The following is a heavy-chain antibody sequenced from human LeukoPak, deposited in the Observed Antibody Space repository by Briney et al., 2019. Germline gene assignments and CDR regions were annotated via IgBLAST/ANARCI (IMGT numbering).Heavy chain of an antibody. CDR2: INSDGINT. V-gene: IGHV3-74*01. CDR3: ARSDDSSGYYYFDY. Sequence: PGGSLRLSCAASGFTFSNYWMHWVRHAPGKGLVWVSRINSDGINTSYADSVKGRFTISRDNAKNTLNLQMNSLRAEDTAVYYCARSDDSSGYYYFDYWGQGTLVTVSS. CDR1: GFTFSNYW. J-gene: IGHJ4*02. D-gene: IGHD3-22*01.